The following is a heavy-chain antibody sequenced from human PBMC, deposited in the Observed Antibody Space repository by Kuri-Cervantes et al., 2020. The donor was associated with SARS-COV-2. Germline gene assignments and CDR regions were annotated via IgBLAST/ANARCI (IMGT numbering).Heavy chain of an antibody. CDR2: ISWDSDTR. J-gene: IGHJ4*02. CDR3: ARDRIAAAGAFDY. V-gene: IGHV3-9*01. Sequence: GGSLRLSCVASGFTFEDYAMHWVRQAPGKGLEWVSGISWDSDTRSYVDSVKGRFTISRDNAKNSLYLQMNSLRAEDTAVYYCARDRIAAAGAFDYWGQGTLVTVSS. CDR1: GFTFEDYA. D-gene: IGHD6-13*01.